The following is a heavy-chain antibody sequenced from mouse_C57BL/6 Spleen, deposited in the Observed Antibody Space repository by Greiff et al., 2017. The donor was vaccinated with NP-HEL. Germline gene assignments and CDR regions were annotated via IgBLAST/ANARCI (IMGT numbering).Heavy chain of an antibody. J-gene: IGHJ3*01. CDR2: ISGGGGNT. D-gene: IGHD1-1*01. CDR1: GFTFSSYT. Sequence: EVKLVESGGGLVKPGGSLKLSCAASGFTFSSYTMSWVRQTPEKRLEWVATISGGGGNTYYPDSVKGRFTISRDNAKNTLYLQMSSLRSEDTALYYCERQDGSSLPWFAYWGQGTLVTVSA. CDR3: ERQDGSSLPWFAY. V-gene: IGHV5-9*01.